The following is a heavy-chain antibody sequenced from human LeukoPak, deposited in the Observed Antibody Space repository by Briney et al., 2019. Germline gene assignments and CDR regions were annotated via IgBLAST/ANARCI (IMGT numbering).Heavy chain of an antibody. Sequence: PGGSLRLSCAASGFTVSSNYMSWVRQAPGKGLEWVSSISSSSSYIYYADSVKGRFTISRDNAKNSLYLQMNSLRAEDTAVYYCARTPRYCSSTSCFDYWGQGTLVTVSS. D-gene: IGHD2-2*01. J-gene: IGHJ4*02. CDR3: ARTPRYCSSTSCFDY. CDR1: GFTVSSNY. V-gene: IGHV3-21*01. CDR2: ISSSSSYI.